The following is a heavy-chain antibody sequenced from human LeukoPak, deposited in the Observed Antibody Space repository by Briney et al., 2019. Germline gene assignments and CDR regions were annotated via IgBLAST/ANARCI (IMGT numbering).Heavy chain of an antibody. Sequence: GGSLRLSCAASGFTFSSYAMSWVRQAPGKGLEWVSAISGSGGSTYYADSVKGRFTISRDNSKNTLYLQMNSLRAEDTAVYYCAKEHYDFWSGSFYYYYGMDVWGQGTTVTVPS. CDR2: ISGSGGST. CDR3: AKEHYDFWSGSFYYYYGMDV. D-gene: IGHD3-3*01. J-gene: IGHJ6*02. V-gene: IGHV3-23*01. CDR1: GFTFSSYA.